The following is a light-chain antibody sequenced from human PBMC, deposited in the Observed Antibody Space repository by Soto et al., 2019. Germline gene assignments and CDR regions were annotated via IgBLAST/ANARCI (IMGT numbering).Light chain of an antibody. CDR2: AAS. Sequence: DFQMTQSPSSLSASVGDRVTITCRASQGINNHLAWFQQKPGKVPKVLIYAASTLQSGVPSRFSGSGSGTDFTITISSLQPEDDATYYCQNYNSAPPAGTFGGGTKVEIK. V-gene: IGKV1-27*01. CDR3: QNYNSAPPAGT. CDR1: QGINNH. J-gene: IGKJ4*01.